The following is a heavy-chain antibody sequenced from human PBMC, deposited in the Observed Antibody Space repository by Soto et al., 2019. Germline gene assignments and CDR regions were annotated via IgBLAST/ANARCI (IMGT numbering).Heavy chain of an antibody. V-gene: IGHV3-21*01. D-gene: IGHD2-21*02. CDR2: FGTRGDT. J-gene: IGHJ6*02. CDR1: GFTFNSFT. CDR3: AREETAWPLAYGLDV. Sequence: GGSLRLSCAASGFTFNSFTMHWVRQAPGKGLEWVSSFGTRGDTYYADTVKGRFTISRDNAKNSVSLQMNSLRAEDTAVYFCAREETAWPLAYGLDVWGQGTTVT.